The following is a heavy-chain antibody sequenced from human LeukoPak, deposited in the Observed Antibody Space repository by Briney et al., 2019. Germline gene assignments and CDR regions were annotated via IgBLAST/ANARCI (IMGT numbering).Heavy chain of an antibody. D-gene: IGHD6-13*01. CDR1: GGSISSGSYY. CDR3: ARGPSSSWAYYYYMDV. Sequence: SETLSLTCTVSGGSISSGSYYWSWIRQPAGKGLEWIGRIYTSGSTNYNPSLKSRVTISVDTSKNQFSLKLSSVTAADTAVYYCARGPSSSWAYYYYMDVWGKGTTVTVSS. V-gene: IGHV4-61*02. CDR2: IYTSGST. J-gene: IGHJ6*03.